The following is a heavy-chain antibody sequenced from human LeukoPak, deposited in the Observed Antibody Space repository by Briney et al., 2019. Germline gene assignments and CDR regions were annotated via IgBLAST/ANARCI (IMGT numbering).Heavy chain of an antibody. CDR2: VNRDGSET. J-gene: IGHJ6*02. V-gene: IGHV3-7*03. D-gene: IGHD2-8*01. CDR1: GFTLSNHW. Sequence: GGSLRLSCAASGFTLSNHWMTWVRQVPGRGPEWVANVNRDGSETYYLDSVKGRFTISRDNAKNSLYLQMNSLRAEGTALYYCVRNNAMDVWGQGTTVIVSS. CDR3: VRNNAMDV.